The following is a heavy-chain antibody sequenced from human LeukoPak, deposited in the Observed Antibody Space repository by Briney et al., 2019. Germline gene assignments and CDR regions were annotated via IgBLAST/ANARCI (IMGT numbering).Heavy chain of an antibody. D-gene: IGHD6-13*01. CDR1: ASSFTNYG. CDR2: ISPYNGNT. CDR3: ARNFSEGVYSSRRKRFDP. V-gene: IGHV1-18*01. J-gene: IGHJ5*02. Sequence: ASVKVSCKAAASSFTNYGFSWLLRAPGQGLEWMGWISPYNGNTNYAQRLQGRVTMTIETSTSTAHMELRSLRSDDTAIYYCARNFSEGVYSSRRKRFDPWGQGTLVTVSS.